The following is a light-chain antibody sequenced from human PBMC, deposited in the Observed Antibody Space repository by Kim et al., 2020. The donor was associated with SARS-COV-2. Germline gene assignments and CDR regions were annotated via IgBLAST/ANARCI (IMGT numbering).Light chain of an antibody. CDR3: QAWDTATHVV. Sequence: PGQTASITCSGDKLGDRYACWYQQRPRRSPVLVIYEDDKRPSGIPERFSGSNSGNTATLTISGTQAMDEADYYCQAWDTATHVVFGGGTQLTVL. J-gene: IGLJ2*01. V-gene: IGLV3-1*01. CDR1: KLGDRY. CDR2: EDD.